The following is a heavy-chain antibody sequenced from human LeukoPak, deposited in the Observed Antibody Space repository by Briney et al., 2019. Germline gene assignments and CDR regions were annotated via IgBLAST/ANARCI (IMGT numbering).Heavy chain of an antibody. CDR1: GFTFSSYW. J-gene: IGHJ4*02. CDR2: INTDGSST. CDR3: AKDRSIVATIGIDY. D-gene: IGHD5-12*01. V-gene: IGHV3-74*01. Sequence: GGSLRLSCAASGFTFSSYWMHWVRQAPGKGLVWVSRINTDGSSTSYEDSVKGRFTISRDNSKNTLYLQMNSLRAEDTAVYYCAKDRSIVATIGIDYWGQGTLVTVSS.